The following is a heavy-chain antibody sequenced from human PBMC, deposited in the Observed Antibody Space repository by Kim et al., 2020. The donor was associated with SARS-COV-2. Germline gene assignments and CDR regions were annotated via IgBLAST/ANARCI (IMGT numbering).Heavy chain of an antibody. V-gene: IGHV3-64D*06. J-gene: IGHJ4*02. Sequence: GGSLRLSCSASGFIFSDFAIHWVRRAPGMGLQYVSATTRDGDGSFYADSVKDRFTIFRDNSKNTLFLQMSGLRIEDTAVYYCERYGRNYGAVHWGPGTLGTVSA. CDR2: TTRDGDGS. CDR3: ERYGRNYGAVH. CDR1: GFIFSDFA. D-gene: IGHD4-4*01.